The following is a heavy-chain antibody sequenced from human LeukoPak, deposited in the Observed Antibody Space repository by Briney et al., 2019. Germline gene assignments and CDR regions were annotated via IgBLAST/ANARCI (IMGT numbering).Heavy chain of an antibody. D-gene: IGHD3-10*01. J-gene: IGHJ4*02. CDR1: GGSISSSY. Sequence: SETLSLTCTVSGGSISSSYWSWIRQPPGKGLEWIGYIYYSGGTSYNPSLKSRVTISVDTSKNQFSLKLSSMTAAHTAVYYCARGTGSYSSKLGYWGQGTLVTVSS. CDR2: IYYSGGT. V-gene: IGHV4-59*01. CDR3: ARGTGSYSSKLGY.